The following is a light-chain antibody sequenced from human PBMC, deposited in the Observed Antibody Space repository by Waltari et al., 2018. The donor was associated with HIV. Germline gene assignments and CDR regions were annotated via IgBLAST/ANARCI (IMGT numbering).Light chain of an antibody. Sequence: HSALTQPASVSGSPGQSINISCTGTSNDVGGFDLVSWYQHHPGKAPKLIIFEVNKRPSGVSNRFSGSKSGNTASLTISGLQTEDETDYYCCSYARSRSLLFGGGTKLTVL. CDR3: CSYARSRSLL. V-gene: IGLV2-23*02. J-gene: IGLJ2*01. CDR1: SNDVGGFDL. CDR2: EVN.